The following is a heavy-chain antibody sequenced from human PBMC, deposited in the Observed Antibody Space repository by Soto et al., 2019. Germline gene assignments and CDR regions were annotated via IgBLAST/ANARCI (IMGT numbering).Heavy chain of an antibody. CDR3: ANPDAPIADANDAFDI. CDR2: IYSGGST. D-gene: IGHD2-15*01. Sequence: EVQLVESGGGLVQPGGSLRLSCAASGFTVSSNYMSWVRQAPGKGLEWVSVIYSGGSTYYADSVKGRFTISRDNSKNTLYLQMNSLRAEDRAVYYCANPDAPIADANDAFDIWGQGTMVTVSS. J-gene: IGHJ3*02. CDR1: GFTVSSNY. V-gene: IGHV3-66*01.